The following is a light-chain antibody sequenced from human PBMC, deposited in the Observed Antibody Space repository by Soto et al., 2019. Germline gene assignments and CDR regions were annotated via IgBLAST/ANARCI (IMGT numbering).Light chain of an antibody. CDR2: KVS. V-gene: IGLV2-14*01. CDR3: TSLTPGNLYV. J-gene: IGLJ1*01. Sequence: QSALTQPASVSGSPGQSITISCTGTSSDVGGYNYISWYQQYPGRVPKLLIYKVSNRPSGISNRFSGSKSGNTASLTISGLQAEDEADYFCTSLTPGNLYVFGSGTKLTVL. CDR1: SSDVGGYNY.